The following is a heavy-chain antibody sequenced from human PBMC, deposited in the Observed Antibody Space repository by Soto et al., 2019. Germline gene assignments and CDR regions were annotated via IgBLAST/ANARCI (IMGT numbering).Heavy chain of an antibody. V-gene: IGHV1-18*01. J-gene: IGHJ4*02. CDR3: ASEPNYFDY. CDR2: ISAYNGNA. Sequence: QVQLVQSGAEVKKPGATVQVSCKASGYTFTSYGISWVRQAPAQGLEKMGWISAYNGNAKNPQKFQCRVTRTTVTLTSTGYMELRSLGSDDTGVYFLASEPNYFDYWGQGTLVTVSS. CDR1: GYTFTSYG.